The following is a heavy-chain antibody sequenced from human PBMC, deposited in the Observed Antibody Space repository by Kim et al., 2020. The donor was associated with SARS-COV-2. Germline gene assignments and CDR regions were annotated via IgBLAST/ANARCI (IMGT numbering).Heavy chain of an antibody. J-gene: IGHJ4*02. V-gene: IGHV4-39*01. CDR1: GGSISSSSYY. D-gene: IGHD6-13*01. CDR2: IYYSGST. CDR3: ARQSGWVAAGGYYFDY. Sequence: SETLSLTCTVSGGSISSSSYYWGWIRQPPGKGLEWIGSIYYSGSTYYNPSLKSRVTISVDTSKNQFSLKLSSVTAADTAVYYCARQSGWVAAGGYYFDYWGQGTLVTVSS.